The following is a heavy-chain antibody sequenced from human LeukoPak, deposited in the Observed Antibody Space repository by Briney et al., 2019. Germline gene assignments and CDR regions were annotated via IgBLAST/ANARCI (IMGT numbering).Heavy chain of an antibody. CDR3: ARIAVTYTFDY. CDR1: GFTFSSYA. CDR2: ISGSGGST. D-gene: IGHD4-17*01. V-gene: IGHV3-23*01. J-gene: IGHJ4*02. Sequence: GGSLRLSCAASGFTFSSYAMSWVRQAPGKGLEWVSAISGSGGSTYYADSVKGRFTISRDNANNSLYLQMNSLRAEDTAVYYCARIAVTYTFDYWGQGTLVTVSS.